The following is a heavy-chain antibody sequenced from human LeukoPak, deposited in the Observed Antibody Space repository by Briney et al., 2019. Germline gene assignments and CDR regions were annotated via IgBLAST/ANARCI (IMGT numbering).Heavy chain of an antibody. J-gene: IGHJ3*02. CDR3: RCGSGTYSDVFDT. V-gene: IGHV3-30*02. Sequence: GGSLRLSCVASGFTFSYYGIHWVRQAPGKGLEWVTFIRSDGSDKYYADSVKGRFTISRDNSKNTLYLQMNSLRAEDTAVYYCRCGSGTYSDVFDTWGQGTMVTVSS. CDR1: GFTFSYYG. D-gene: IGHD3-10*01. CDR2: IRSDGSDK.